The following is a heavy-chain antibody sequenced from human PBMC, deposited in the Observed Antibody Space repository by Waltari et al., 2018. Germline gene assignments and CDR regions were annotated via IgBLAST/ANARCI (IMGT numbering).Heavy chain of an antibody. V-gene: IGHV4-34*01. Sequence: QVQLQQWGAGLLKPSETLSLTCAVYRGSFSGYYWSWIRQPPGKGLEWIGEINHSGSTNYNPSLKSRVTISVDTSKNQFSLKLSSVTAADTAVYYCARGEDDYGGNYWFDPWGQGTLVTVSS. CDR2: INHSGST. CDR1: RGSFSGYY. J-gene: IGHJ5*02. D-gene: IGHD4-17*01. CDR3: ARGEDDYGGNYWFDP.